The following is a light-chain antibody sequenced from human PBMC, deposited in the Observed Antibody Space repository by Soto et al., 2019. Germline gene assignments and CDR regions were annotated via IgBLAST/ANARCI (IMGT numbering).Light chain of an antibody. CDR2: FSS. CDR1: SPNIGGNT. V-gene: IGLV1-44*01. Sequence: QSVLTQSPSASGTPGQRVTISCSGSSPNIGGNTVNWYQQLPGTAPKLLIFFSSHRPSAVPDRFSGSKSGSSASLAISGLQSEDEANYYCAAWDDSLNGVVFGGGTQLTVL. CDR3: AAWDDSLNGVV. J-gene: IGLJ2*01.